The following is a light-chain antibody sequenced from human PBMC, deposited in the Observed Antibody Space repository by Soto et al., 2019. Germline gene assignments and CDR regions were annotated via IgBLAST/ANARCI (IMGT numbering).Light chain of an antibody. CDR2: WAS. Sequence: DIVMTQSPDSLAVSLGERATINCKSSQSVLYSSNNKNHLAWYQQKPGQPPKLVIYWASTRESGVPDRFSGSGYGTDFTLTIHHLQAEDVAVYYCQQYYSIPLTFGPGTKVDIK. CDR1: QSVLYSSNNKNH. V-gene: IGKV4-1*01. J-gene: IGKJ3*01. CDR3: QQYYSIPLT.